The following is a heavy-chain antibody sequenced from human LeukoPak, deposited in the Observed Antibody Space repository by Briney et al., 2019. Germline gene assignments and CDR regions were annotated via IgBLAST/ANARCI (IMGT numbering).Heavy chain of an antibody. Sequence: GGSLRLSCVASGFTFTSHWMTWVRQAPGKGLEWVANIREDGGEIYYLDSVKGRFTISRDNAKNSLYLQMNSLRAEDTAVYYCARIRSFGSGWYNNWFDPWGQGTLVTVSS. CDR3: ARIRSFGSGWYNNWFDP. CDR1: GFTFTSHW. D-gene: IGHD6-19*01. CDR2: IREDGGEI. J-gene: IGHJ5*02. V-gene: IGHV3-7*01.